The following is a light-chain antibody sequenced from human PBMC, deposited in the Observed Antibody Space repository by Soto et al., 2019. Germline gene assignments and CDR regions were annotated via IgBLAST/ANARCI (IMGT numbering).Light chain of an antibody. V-gene: IGKV1-5*03. J-gene: IGKJ2*01. CDR2: KAS. CDR3: QQYHTYYT. Sequence: DIQMTQSPSTLSASVGDRVTITCRASQSISSWLAWYQQKPGKAPKALIYKASSLESGVPSRFSGSGSGTEFTLTISSLQPDDFATYYCQQYHTYYTFGQGTKLEIK. CDR1: QSISSW.